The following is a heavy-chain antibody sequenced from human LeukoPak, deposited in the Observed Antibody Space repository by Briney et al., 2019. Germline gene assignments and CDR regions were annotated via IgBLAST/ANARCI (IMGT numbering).Heavy chain of an antibody. CDR2: INSDGSST. CDR1: GYTFSSYW. D-gene: IGHD2-8*01. J-gene: IGHJ5*02. V-gene: IGHV3-74*01. Sequence: GGSLRLSCAASGYTFSSYWMHWVLQAPGKGLVWVSRINSDGSSTSYADSVKGRFTISRDNAKNTLYLQMNSLRAEDTAVYYCARDRHQYVDWFDPWGQGTLVTVSS. CDR3: ARDRHQYVDWFDP.